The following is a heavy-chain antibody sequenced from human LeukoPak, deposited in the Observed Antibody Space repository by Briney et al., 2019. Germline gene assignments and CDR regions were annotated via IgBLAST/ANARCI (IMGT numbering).Heavy chain of an antibody. CDR3: ARACSSTSSYDDYYGMDV. CDR2: INPNSGGT. CDR1: GYTFTGYY. V-gene: IGHV1-2*02. Sequence: ASVKVSCKASGYTFTGYYMHWVRQAPGQGLEWMGWINPNSGGTNYAQKFQGRVTMTRDTSISTAYMELSRLRSDDTAVYYCARACSSTSSYDDYYGMDVWGQGTTVTVSS. J-gene: IGHJ6*02. D-gene: IGHD2-2*01.